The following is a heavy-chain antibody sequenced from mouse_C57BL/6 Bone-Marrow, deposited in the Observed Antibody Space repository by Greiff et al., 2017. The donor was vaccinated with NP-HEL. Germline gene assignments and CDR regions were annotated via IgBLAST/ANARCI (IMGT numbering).Heavy chain of an antibody. Sequence: VQLVESGPGLVAPSQSLSITCTVSGFSLTSYAISWVRQPPGKGLEWLGVIWTGGGTNYNSALKSRLSISKDNSKSQVFLKMNSLQTDDTARYYCARNDGSSYDWYFDVWGTGTTVTVSS. D-gene: IGHD1-1*01. J-gene: IGHJ1*03. V-gene: IGHV2-9-1*01. CDR3: ARNDGSSYDWYFDV. CDR2: IWTGGGT. CDR1: GFSLTSYA.